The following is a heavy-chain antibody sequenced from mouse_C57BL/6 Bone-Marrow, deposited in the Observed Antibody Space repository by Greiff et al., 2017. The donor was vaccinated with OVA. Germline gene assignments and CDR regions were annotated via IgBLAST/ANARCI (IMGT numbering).Heavy chain of an antibody. D-gene: IGHD2-4*01. CDR3: ARGGDYVSYAMDY. CDR2: ISYDGSN. V-gene: IGHV3-6*01. Sequence: DVQLQESGPGLVKPSQSLSLTCSVTGYSITSGYYWNWIRQFPGNKLEWMGYISYDGSNNYNPSLKNRISITRDTSKNQFFLKLNSVTTEDTATYYCARGGDYVSYAMDYWGQGTSVTVSS. CDR1: GYSITSGYY. J-gene: IGHJ4*01.